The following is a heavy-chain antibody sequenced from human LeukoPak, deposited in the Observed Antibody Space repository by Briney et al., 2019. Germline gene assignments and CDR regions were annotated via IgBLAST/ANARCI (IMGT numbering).Heavy chain of an antibody. Sequence: PGGSLRLSWAASGXTFSRIWMHWVRQAPGKGLVWVSRINTDGSNTIYADSVKGRFTISRDNAKNTLYLQMNSLRAEDTAVYYCARDQSIAGPTTADYWGQGTLVTVSS. D-gene: IGHD1-26*01. CDR3: ARDQSIAGPTTADY. J-gene: IGHJ4*02. V-gene: IGHV3-74*01. CDR2: INTDGSNT. CDR1: GXTFSRIW.